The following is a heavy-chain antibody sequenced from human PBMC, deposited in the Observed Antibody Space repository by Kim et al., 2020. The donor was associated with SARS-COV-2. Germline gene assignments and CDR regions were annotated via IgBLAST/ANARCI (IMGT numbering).Heavy chain of an antibody. CDR2: ISNNGGNT. V-gene: IGHV3-64D*09. D-gene: IGHD4-17*01. CDR1: GFTFSNYA. J-gene: IGHJ4*02. CDR3: VKDEGSTVTAPYYFDY. Sequence: GGSLRLSCSASGFTFSNYAMHWVRQAPGKGLEHVSCISNNGGNTYYADSMKDRFTISRDNSKNTLYLQMSSLRAEDTAVYYCVKDEGSTVTAPYYFDYWGQGTLVTVSS.